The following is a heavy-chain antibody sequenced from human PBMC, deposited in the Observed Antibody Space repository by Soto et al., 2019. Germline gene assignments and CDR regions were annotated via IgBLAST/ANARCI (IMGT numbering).Heavy chain of an antibody. D-gene: IGHD3-3*01. J-gene: IGHJ6*02. CDR2: ISGSGGST. CDR1: GFTFRTYA. CDR3: AKDSPYYDFWSGYYIDYYYYGMDV. Sequence: RLSCSASGFTFRTYAMTWARQAPGEGLEWVSAISGSGGSTYYADSVKGRFTISRDNSKNTLYLQMNSLRAEDTAVYYCAKDSPYYDFWSGYYIDYYYYGMDVWGQGTTVTVSS. V-gene: IGHV3-23*01.